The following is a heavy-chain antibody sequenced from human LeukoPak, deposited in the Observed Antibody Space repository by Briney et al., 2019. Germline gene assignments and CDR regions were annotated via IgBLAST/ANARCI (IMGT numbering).Heavy chain of an antibody. CDR3: ARGVYSYGYALGY. D-gene: IGHD5-18*01. J-gene: IGHJ4*02. V-gene: IGHV4-34*01. Sequence: SETLSLTCAVYGGSFSGYYWSWIRQPPGKGLEWIGEINHSGSTNYNPSLKRRVTISVDTSKNQFSLKLSSVTAADTAVYYCARGVYSYGYALGYWGQGTMVTVSS. CDR2: INHSGST. CDR1: GGSFSGYY.